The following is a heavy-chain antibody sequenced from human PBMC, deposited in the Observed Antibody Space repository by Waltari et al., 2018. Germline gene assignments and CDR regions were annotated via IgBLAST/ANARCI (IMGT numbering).Heavy chain of an antibody. CDR2: INPNSGGT. V-gene: IGHV1-2*06. D-gene: IGHD3-22*01. CDR3: ARARNYYDSSGYFPFDY. CDR1: GYTFTGYY. Sequence: QVQLVQSGAEVKKPGASVKVSCKASGYTFTGYYMHWVRQAPGQGLEWMGRINPNSGGTNYAQKFQGRVTITTDESTSTAYMELSSLRSEDTAVYYCARARNYYDSSGYFPFDYWGQGTLVTVSS. J-gene: IGHJ4*02.